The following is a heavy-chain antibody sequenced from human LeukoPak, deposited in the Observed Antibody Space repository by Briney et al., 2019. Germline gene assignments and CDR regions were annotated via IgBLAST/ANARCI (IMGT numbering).Heavy chain of an antibody. J-gene: IGHJ5*02. CDR3: VGVRWFGGSNWFDP. D-gene: IGHD3-10*01. CDR2: ISSNGGST. CDR1: GFTFSTSA. V-gene: IGHV3-64D*09. Sequence: GGSLRLSCSASGFTFSTSAMHWVRQAPGKGLEYVSAISSNGGSTYYADSVKGRFTFSRDNSKNTLHLQMSSLRAEDTAVYYCVGVRWFGGSNWFDPWGQGTLVTVSS.